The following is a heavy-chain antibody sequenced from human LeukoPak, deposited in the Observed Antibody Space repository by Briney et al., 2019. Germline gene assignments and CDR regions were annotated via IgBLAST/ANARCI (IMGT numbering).Heavy chain of an antibody. V-gene: IGHV1-3*01. CDR2: MNAGVGNT. CDR3: TRNPDPRYCSSTSCYTSNLFDY. CDR1: GCSFSSYA. D-gene: IGHD2-2*02. J-gene: IGHJ4*02. Sequence: AGVKVSCKCSGCSFSSYAMHWVRQATGKSLECMGWMNAGVGNTKDSQKFQGRSTITRATSATTAYTELSSMRSEATAVYYCTRNPDPRYCSSTSCYTSNLFDYWGQGTLVTVSS.